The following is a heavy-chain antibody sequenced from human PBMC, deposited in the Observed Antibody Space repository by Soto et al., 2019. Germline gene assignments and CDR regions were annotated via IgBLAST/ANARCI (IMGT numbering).Heavy chain of an antibody. Sequence: QVQLVQSGAEVKKPGSSVKVSCKASGDTFSTYTITWVRQAPGQGLEWMGGIIPRSGTSNYAQKFQGRVTITADESTGTAYMELGSPRSEDNAVYYCARAGLVLAPSTVNSGHYYYAMDVWGQGTMVTVSS. J-gene: IGHJ6*02. CDR2: IIPRSGTS. D-gene: IGHD2-15*01. V-gene: IGHV1-69*12. CDR3: ARAGLVLAPSTVNSGHYYYAMDV. CDR1: GDTFSTYT.